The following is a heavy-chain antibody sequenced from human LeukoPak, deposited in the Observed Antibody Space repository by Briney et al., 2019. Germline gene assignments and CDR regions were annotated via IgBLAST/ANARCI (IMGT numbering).Heavy chain of an antibody. CDR3: ARPLFDMYAFDI. CDR1: GGSFSGYY. V-gene: IGHV4-34*01. CDR2: INHSGST. Sequence: SETLSLTCAVYGGSFSGYYWSWIRQPPGKWLEWIGEINHSGSTNYNPSLKSRVTISVDTSKKQFSLKLSSVTAADTAVYYCARPLFDMYAFDIWGQGTMVTVSS. J-gene: IGHJ3*02. D-gene: IGHD2-21*01.